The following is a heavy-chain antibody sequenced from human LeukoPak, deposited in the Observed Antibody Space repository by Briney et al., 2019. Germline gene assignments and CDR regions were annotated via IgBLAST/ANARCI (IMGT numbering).Heavy chain of an antibody. J-gene: IGHJ4*02. D-gene: IGHD3-22*01. Sequence: GGSLRLSCAASGFTFDDYGMSWVRQAPGKGLEWVSGINWNGGSTGYADSVKGRFTISRDNAKNSLYLQMNSLGAEDTALYYCARDSVGYDSSGTRRRLYYFDYWGQGTLVTVSS. V-gene: IGHV3-20*04. CDR1: GFTFDDYG. CDR2: INWNGGST. CDR3: ARDSVGYDSSGTRRRLYYFDY.